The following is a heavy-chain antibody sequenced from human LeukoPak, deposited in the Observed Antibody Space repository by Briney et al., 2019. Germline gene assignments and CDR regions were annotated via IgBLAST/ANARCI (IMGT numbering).Heavy chain of an antibody. CDR1: GFTFSSYG. Sequence: GGSLRLSCAASGFTFSSYGMHWVRQAPGKGLEWVAVISYDGSNKYYADSVKGRFTISRDNSKNTLYLQMNSLRAEDTAVYYCAKAAVRITMIVVVIHPFDPWGQGTLVTVSS. V-gene: IGHV3-30*18. CDR2: ISYDGSNK. D-gene: IGHD3-22*01. J-gene: IGHJ5*02. CDR3: AKAAVRITMIVVVIHPFDP.